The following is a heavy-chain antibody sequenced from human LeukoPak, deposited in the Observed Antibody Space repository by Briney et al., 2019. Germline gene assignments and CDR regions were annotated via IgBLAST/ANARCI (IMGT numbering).Heavy chain of an antibody. J-gene: IGHJ5*02. D-gene: IGHD3-22*01. CDR1: GGSISSSSYY. CDR2: YYYSGST. CDR3: ARDSNSNDSSGYLNWFDP. Sequence: SETLSLTCTVSGGSISSSSYYWGWIRQPTGKGLVRIGCYYYSGSTYYNPSLKSRVTISVDTSKNQFSLKLSSVTAEDTAVYYCARDSNSNDSSGYLNWFDPWGQGTLVTVSS. V-gene: IGHV4-39*07.